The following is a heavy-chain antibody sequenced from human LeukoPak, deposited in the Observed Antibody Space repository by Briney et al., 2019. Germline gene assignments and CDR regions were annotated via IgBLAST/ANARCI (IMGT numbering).Heavy chain of an antibody. Sequence: GASVKVSCKASGYTFTGYYMHWVRQAPGQGLEWMGWINPNSGGTNYAQKFQGRVTMTRDTSISTAYMELSRLRSDDTAVYYCARDYPGDIVVVPAAMGRDSPQEYNWFDPWGQGTLVTVSS. D-gene: IGHD2-2*01. J-gene: IGHJ5*02. V-gene: IGHV1-2*02. CDR1: GYTFTGYY. CDR2: INPNSGGT. CDR3: ARDYPGDIVVVPAAMGRDSPQEYNWFDP.